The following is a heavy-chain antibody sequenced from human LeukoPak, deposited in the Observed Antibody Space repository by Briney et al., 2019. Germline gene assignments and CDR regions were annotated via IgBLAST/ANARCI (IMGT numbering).Heavy chain of an antibody. CDR1: GVSVSNFY. V-gene: IGHV4-4*07. CDR2: FYTSENT. J-gene: IGHJ4*02. Sequence: SETLSLTCTVSGVSVSNFYWSWIRQPPGKGLEWIGRFYTSENTNYNPSLKSRVTISLDTSKNQFSLRLSSVTAADTAVYYCARDDFGVVGFAYWGQGTLVTVSS. CDR3: ARDDFGVVGFAY. D-gene: IGHD3-3*01.